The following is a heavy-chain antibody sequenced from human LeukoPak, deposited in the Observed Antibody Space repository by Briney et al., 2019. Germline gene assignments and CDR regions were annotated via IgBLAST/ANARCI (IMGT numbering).Heavy chain of an antibody. V-gene: IGHV1-69*04. CDR1: GGTFSSYA. J-gene: IGHJ6*02. CDR3: ARGGERCSGGSCYFYYGMDV. CDR2: IIPILGIA. Sequence: SVKASCKASGGTFSSYAISWVRQAPGQGLEWMGRIIPILGIANYAQKFQGRVTITADKSTSTAYMELSSLRSEDTAVYYCARGGERCSGGSCYFYYGMDVWGQGTTVTVSS. D-gene: IGHD2-15*01.